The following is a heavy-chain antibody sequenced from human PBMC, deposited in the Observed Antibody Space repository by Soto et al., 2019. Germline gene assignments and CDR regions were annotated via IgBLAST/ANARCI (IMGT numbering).Heavy chain of an antibody. CDR2: ISSSSSYT. CDR1: EFTFSDYC. J-gene: IGHJ4*02. V-gene: IGHV3-11*06. CDR3: ARDLAEGGYPTPHDD. D-gene: IGHD3-22*01. Sequence: GSMRLSLAASEFTFSDYCMSWIRQAPGKGLEWVSYISSSSSYTNYADSVKGRFTISRDNAKNSLYLQMNSLRAEDTAVYYCARDLAEGGYPTPHDDWGQGTLVTVSS.